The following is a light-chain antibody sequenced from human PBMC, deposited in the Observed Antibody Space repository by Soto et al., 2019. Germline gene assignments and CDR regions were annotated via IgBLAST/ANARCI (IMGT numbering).Light chain of an antibody. CDR2: DVT. CDR1: SSNIGGRT. J-gene: IGLJ1*01. Sequence: QSVLTQPPSASGTPGQRVTISCSGSSSNIGGRTVNWYQQLPGTAPKLIIYDVTDRPSGVSNRFSGSKSGNTASLTISGLQAEDEADYYCSSYTGSRTLYVFGTGTKVTVL. V-gene: IGLV1-44*01. CDR3: SSYTGSRTLYV.